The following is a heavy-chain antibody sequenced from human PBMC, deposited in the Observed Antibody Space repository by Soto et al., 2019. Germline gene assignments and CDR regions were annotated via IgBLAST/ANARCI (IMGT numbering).Heavy chain of an antibody. CDR1: GGTFSSYT. CDR2: IIPILGIA. D-gene: IGHD5-12*01. Sequence: QVPLVQSGAEVKKPGSSVKVSCKDSGGTFSSYTISWVRQAPGHRHEWMGRIIPILGIANYAQKFQGRVTITAGKSTFTAYMELSSLTSEDTAVYYCSIEYSGYVYIDDRVQGTLVSASS. V-gene: IGHV1-69*02. J-gene: IGHJ4*02. CDR3: SIEYSGYVYIDD.